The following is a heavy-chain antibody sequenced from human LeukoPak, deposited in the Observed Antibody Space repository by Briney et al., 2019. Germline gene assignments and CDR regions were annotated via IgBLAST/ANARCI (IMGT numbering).Heavy chain of an antibody. Sequence: SQTLSLTCAISGDSVSSNSEAWNWIRQSPSRGLEWLGRTYYRSKWYNDYAVSVKSRITINPDTSKNQFSLQLNSVTPEDTAVYYCARGRTSIAVAYFDYWGQGTLVTVSS. V-gene: IGHV6-1*01. D-gene: IGHD6-19*01. CDR1: GDSVSSNSEA. CDR3: ARGRTSIAVAYFDY. CDR2: TYYRSKWYN. J-gene: IGHJ4*02.